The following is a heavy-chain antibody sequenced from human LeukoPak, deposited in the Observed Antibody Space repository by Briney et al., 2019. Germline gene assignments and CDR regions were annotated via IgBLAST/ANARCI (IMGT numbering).Heavy chain of an antibody. CDR2: MNPNSGNT. J-gene: IGHJ6*03. CDR1: GYTFTSYD. D-gene: IGHD6-6*01. Sequence: GASVKVSCKASGYTFTSYDINWVRQATGQGLEWMGWMNPNSGNTGYAQKFQGRVTITRNTSISTAYMELSSLRSEDTAVYYCARGTHSIAARPFFVYYYYYYYMDVWGKGTTVTVSS. CDR3: ARGTHSIAARPFFVYYYYYYYMDV. V-gene: IGHV1-8*01.